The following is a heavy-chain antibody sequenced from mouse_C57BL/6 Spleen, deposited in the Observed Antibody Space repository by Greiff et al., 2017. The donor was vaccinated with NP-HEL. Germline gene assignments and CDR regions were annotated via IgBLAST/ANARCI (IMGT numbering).Heavy chain of an antibody. D-gene: IGHD1-1*01. CDR2: TNPTNGRT. CDR3: ARIKKIVATYFDY. J-gene: IGHJ2*01. CDR1: GYTFTSYW. Sequence: QVQLQQPGADLVKAGASVKMSCKASGYTFTSYWMHWVKQRLGQGLEWFAETNPTNGRTYYNEKFNSKATLTVDKSSSTAYMLLSGPTFEDSAVYYCARIKKIVATYFDYWGQGTTLTVSS. V-gene: IGHV1S81*02.